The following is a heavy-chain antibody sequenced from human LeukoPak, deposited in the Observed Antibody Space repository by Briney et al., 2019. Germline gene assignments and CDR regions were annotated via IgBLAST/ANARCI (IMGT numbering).Heavy chain of an antibody. CDR1: GFTFSSYG. Sequence: PGXSLRLSCAASGFTFSSYGMHWVRQAQGKGLEWVAVIWYDGSNKYYADSVKGRFTIYRDNSKNTLYLQTNSLRAEDTAVYYCAKNERWGYYYGSSLFDYWGQGTLVTVSS. CDR2: IWYDGSNK. D-gene: IGHD3-10*01. V-gene: IGHV3-33*06. J-gene: IGHJ4*02. CDR3: AKNERWGYYYGSSLFDY.